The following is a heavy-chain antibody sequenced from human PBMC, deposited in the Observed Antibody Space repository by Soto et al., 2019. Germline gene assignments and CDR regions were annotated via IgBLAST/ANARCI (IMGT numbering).Heavy chain of an antibody. CDR3: ARAVDSTIYYYYGMDV. V-gene: IGHV4-34*01. CDR1: GGPFSGYY. J-gene: IGHJ6*02. D-gene: IGHD5-12*01. CDR2: INHSGST. Sequence: PSETLSLTCAVYGGPFSGYYWSWIRQPPGKGLEWIGEINHSGSTNYNPSLKSRVTISVDTSKNQFSLKLSSVTAADTAVYYCARAVDSTIYYYYGMDVWGQGTTVTVSS.